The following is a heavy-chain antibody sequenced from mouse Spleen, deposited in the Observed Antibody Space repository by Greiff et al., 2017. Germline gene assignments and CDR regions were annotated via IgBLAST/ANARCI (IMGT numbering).Heavy chain of an antibody. CDR1: GFTFSSYG. CDR2: ISSGGSYT. Sequence: DVKLVESGGDLVKPGGSLKLSCAASGFTFSSYGMSWVRQTPDKRLEWVATISSGGSYTYYPDSVKGRFTISRDNAKNTLYLQMSSLKSEDTAMYYCARRNGNYEGAMDYWGQGTSVTVSS. V-gene: IGHV5-6*02. D-gene: IGHD2-1*01. J-gene: IGHJ4*01. CDR3: ARRNGNYEGAMDY.